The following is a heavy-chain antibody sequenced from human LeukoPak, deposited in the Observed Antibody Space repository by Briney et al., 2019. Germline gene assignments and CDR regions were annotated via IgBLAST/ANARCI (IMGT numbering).Heavy chain of an antibody. V-gene: IGHV3-7*01. J-gene: IGHJ4*02. CDR1: GITFSSSW. D-gene: IGHD2-2*01. CDR2: IKQEGSEK. CDR3: AGAARYCSGTSCPLPFDY. Sequence: GGSLRLSCAAPGITFSSSWMSWVRQAPGKGLEWVANIKQEGSEKYYVDSVKGRFSISRDNAKNSLYLQMNSLRAEDTAVYYCAGAARYCSGTSCPLPFDYWGQGTLVTVSS.